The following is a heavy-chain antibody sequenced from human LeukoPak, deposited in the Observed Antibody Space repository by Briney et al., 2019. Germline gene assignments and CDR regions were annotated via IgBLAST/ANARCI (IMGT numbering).Heavy chain of an antibody. J-gene: IGHJ4*02. CDR2: INHSGST. Sequence: SETLSLTCAVYGGSFCGYYWSWIRQPPGKGLEWIGEINHSGSTNYNPSLKSRVTISVDTSKNQFSLKLSSVTAADTAVYYCARESAARDFDYWGQGTLVTVSS. CDR3: ARESAARDFDY. CDR1: GGSFCGYY. V-gene: IGHV4-34*01. D-gene: IGHD6-6*01.